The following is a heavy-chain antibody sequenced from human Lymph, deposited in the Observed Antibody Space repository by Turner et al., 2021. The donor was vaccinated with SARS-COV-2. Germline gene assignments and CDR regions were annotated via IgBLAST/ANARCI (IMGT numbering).Heavy chain of an antibody. CDR2: ISYDGSNK. V-gene: IGHV3-30-3*01. J-gene: IGHJ5*02. D-gene: IGHD6-6*01. CDR3: ARSSIAARSWFDP. Sequence: QVQLVESGGGVVPPGRYLRLSCAASGFTFSSYAMHWVRQAPGKGLEWVAVISYDGSNKYYADSVKGRFTISRDNSKNTLYLQMNSLRAEDTAVYYCARSSIAARSWFDPWGQGTLVTVSS. CDR1: GFTFSSYA.